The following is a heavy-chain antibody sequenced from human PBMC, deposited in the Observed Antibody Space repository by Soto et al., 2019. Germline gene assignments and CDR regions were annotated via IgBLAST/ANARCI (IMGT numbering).Heavy chain of an antibody. D-gene: IGHD1-26*01. Sequence: GGSLRLSCAVSGFICSSYDMSWVRQAPGQGLEWVSTILVGGSTHYEDSVKGRFTISRDTSKNAVYLQMNSLTAGDTAFYYCAKATATSGGAFEIYGQGTMVTVSS. V-gene: IGHV3-23*01. CDR3: AKATATSGGAFEI. CDR1: GFICSSYD. J-gene: IGHJ3*02. CDR2: ILVGGST.